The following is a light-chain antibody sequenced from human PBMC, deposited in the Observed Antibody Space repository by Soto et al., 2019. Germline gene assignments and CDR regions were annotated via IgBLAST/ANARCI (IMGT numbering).Light chain of an antibody. Sequence: ILMTQSPSSLSAFVGDRVTITCRASQDIGNFLAWYQQKPGKVPKLLIYAASTLQSGVPSRFRGSGSGTDFTLTISSLQPEDVATYYCQKCKVAPFTFGGGTKGDIK. CDR3: QKCKVAPFT. V-gene: IGKV1-27*01. CDR2: AAS. J-gene: IGKJ4*01. CDR1: QDIGNF.